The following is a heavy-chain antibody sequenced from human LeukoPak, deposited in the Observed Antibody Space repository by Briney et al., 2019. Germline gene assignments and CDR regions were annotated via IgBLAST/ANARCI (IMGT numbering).Heavy chain of an antibody. CDR3: ARLEQWLVHHFDY. D-gene: IGHD6-19*01. CDR2: IYYSGST. V-gene: IGHV4-39*07. CDR1: GGSISSSSYY. J-gene: IGHJ4*02. Sequence: SETLSLTCTVSGGSISSSSYYWGWIRQPPGKGLEWIGSIYYSGSTYYNPSLKSRVTISVDTSKNQFSLKLSSVTAADTAVYYCARLEQWLVHHFDYWGQGTLVTVSS.